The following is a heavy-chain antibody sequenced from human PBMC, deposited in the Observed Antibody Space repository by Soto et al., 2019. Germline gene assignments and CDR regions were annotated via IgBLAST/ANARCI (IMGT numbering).Heavy chain of an antibody. V-gene: IGHV3-21*01. Sequence: GGSLRLSCSASGFTFSSYSMNWVRQAPGKGLEWVSSISSSSSYIYYADSVKGRFTISRDNAKNSLYLQMNSLRAEDTAVYYCARDPTTVHYFDYWGQGTLVTVSS. CDR3: ARDPTTVHYFDY. J-gene: IGHJ4*02. CDR1: GFTFSSYS. D-gene: IGHD4-17*01. CDR2: ISSSSSYI.